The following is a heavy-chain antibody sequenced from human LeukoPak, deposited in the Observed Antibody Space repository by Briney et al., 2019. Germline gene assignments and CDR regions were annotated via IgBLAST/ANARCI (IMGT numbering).Heavy chain of an antibody. V-gene: IGHV4-39*01. Sequence: PAETLSLTCTVSGGSISSSSYYWGWLRQPPGKGLEWIGSIYCSGSTYYYPSLKRRVTITVDTSKNQFSLKLSSVTAADTAVYYCARHEQSAEVAAFDNWGQGTMVTVSS. CDR3: ARHEQSAEVAAFDN. CDR1: GGSISSSSYY. CDR2: IYCSGST. J-gene: IGHJ3*02. D-gene: IGHD1/OR15-1a*01.